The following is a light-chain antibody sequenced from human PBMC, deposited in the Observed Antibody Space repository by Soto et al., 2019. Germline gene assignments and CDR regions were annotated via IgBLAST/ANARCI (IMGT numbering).Light chain of an antibody. V-gene: IGLV2-11*01. CDR2: DVD. J-gene: IGLJ2*01. Sequence: QSALTQPRSVSGSPGQSVTISCTGSNSDVGGFKYVSWYQQHPGRAPKFIIFDVDKRPSGVPDRFSGSKSGNTASLTISGLQAEDEADYYCSSYAGSYSFEGVFGGGTKLTVL. CDR3: SSYAGSYSFEGV. CDR1: NSDVGGFKY.